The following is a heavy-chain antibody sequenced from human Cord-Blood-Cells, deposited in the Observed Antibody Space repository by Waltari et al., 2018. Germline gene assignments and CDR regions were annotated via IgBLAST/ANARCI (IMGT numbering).Heavy chain of an antibody. CDR2: INSDGSST. J-gene: IGHJ3*02. Sequence: EVQLVESGGGLVQPGGSLRLSCAASGFTFSSYWMHWVRQAQGKGVVLVSRINSDGSSTSYADSVKGRFTISRDNAKNTLYLQMNSLRAEDTAVYYCARDYCSSTSCYWAFDIWGQGTMVTVSS. V-gene: IGHV3-74*01. D-gene: IGHD2-2*01. CDR1: GFTFSSYW. CDR3: ARDYCSSTSCYWAFDI.